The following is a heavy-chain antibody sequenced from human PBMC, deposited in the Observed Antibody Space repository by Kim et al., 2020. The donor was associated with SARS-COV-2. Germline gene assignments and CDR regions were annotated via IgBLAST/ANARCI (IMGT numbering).Heavy chain of an antibody. CDR3: ARHPGIRGYSYGYFMGWFDP. CDR2: IYYSGST. Sequence: SETLSLTCTVSGGSISSSSYYWGWIRQPPGKGLEWIGSIYYSGSTYYNPSLKSRVTISVDTSKNQFSLKLSSVTAADTAVYYCARHPGIRGYSYGYFMGWFDPWGQGTLVTVSS. CDR1: GGSISSSSYY. D-gene: IGHD5-18*01. V-gene: IGHV4-39*01. J-gene: IGHJ5*02.